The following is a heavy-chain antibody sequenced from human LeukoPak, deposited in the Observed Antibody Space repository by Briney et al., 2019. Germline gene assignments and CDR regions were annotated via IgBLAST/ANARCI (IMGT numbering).Heavy chain of an antibody. V-gene: IGHV1-2*02. Sequence: ASVKVSCKASGYTFTGYYIYWVRQAPGQGPEWLGWINTNSGVTNYAQKFQGRVTMTRDTSISTAYMELSSLRYDDTAVYYCATNILVRDIINWFDPWGQGTLVTVSS. CDR3: ATNILVRDIINWFDP. J-gene: IGHJ5*02. D-gene: IGHD3-10*01. CDR2: INTNSGVT. CDR1: GYTFTGYY.